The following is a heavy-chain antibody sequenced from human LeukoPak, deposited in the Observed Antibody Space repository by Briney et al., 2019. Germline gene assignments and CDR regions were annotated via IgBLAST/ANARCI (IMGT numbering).Heavy chain of an antibody. Sequence: SETLSLTCTVSGGSISSYYWSWIRQPPGKGLEWIRYIYTSGSTNYNPSLKSRVTISVDTSKNRFSLKLSSVTAADTAVYYCARRRGACSSTSCFERGWFDPWGQGTLVTVSS. CDR2: IYTSGST. CDR3: ARRRGACSSTSCFERGWFDP. J-gene: IGHJ5*02. CDR1: GGSISSYY. D-gene: IGHD2-2*01. V-gene: IGHV4-4*09.